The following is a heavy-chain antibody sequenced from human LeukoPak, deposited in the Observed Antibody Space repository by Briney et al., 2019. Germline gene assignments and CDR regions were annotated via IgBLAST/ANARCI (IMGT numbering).Heavy chain of an antibody. J-gene: IGHJ4*02. Sequence: GGSLRLSCAASGFTFSSYGMHWVRQAPGKGLEWVAFIRYDGSNKYYADSVKGRFTISRDNSKNTLYLQMNSLRAEDTAVYYCAKDGSRECSGGSCYSNYWGQGTLVTVSS. D-gene: IGHD2-15*01. CDR3: AKDGSRECSGGSCYSNY. CDR2: IRYDGSNK. V-gene: IGHV3-30*02. CDR1: GFTFSSYG.